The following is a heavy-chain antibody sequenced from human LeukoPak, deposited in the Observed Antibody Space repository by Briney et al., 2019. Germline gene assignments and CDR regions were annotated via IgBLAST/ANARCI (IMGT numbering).Heavy chain of an antibody. Sequence: GGSLRLSCAASGFTFSSYNMNWVRQAPGKGLEWVSSISSSSSYIYYADSVKGRFTISRDNAKNSLYLQMNSLRAEDTAVYYCARDMSVGYSYDKGGQGTLVTVSS. D-gene: IGHD5-18*01. V-gene: IGHV3-21*01. CDR2: ISSSSSYI. CDR1: GFTFSSYN. CDR3: ARDMSVGYSYDK. J-gene: IGHJ4*02.